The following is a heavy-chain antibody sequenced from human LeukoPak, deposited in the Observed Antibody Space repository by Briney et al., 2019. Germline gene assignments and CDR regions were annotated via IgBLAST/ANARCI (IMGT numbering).Heavy chain of an antibody. D-gene: IGHD3-22*01. J-gene: IGHJ4*02. Sequence: GGSLRLSCVASGFTFRSYAMNWVRQAPGKGLEWVSTLSGGGGGTYYADSVKGRFTIARDNSKSTLYLQMKSLTAEDTAVYFCAKSDAYDTTYYFDFWGQGTLVTVSS. CDR1: GFTFRSYA. V-gene: IGHV3-23*01. CDR3: AKSDAYDTTYYFDF. CDR2: LSGGGGGT.